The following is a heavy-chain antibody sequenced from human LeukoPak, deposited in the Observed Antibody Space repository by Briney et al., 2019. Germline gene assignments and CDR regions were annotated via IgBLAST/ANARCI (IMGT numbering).Heavy chain of an antibody. V-gene: IGHV5-51*01. CDR1: GYNFISYW. CDR2: IYPGDSDT. J-gene: IGHJ4*02. D-gene: IGHD3-10*01. CDR3: ARQDAYGLYYFDY. Sequence: GESLKISCKGSGYNFISYWIAWVRHTPGKGLEWGGIIYPGDSDTRYSPSFQGQVTISVDKSISTAYLQWSSLKASDTAMYYCARQDAYGLYYFDYWGQGTLVTVSS.